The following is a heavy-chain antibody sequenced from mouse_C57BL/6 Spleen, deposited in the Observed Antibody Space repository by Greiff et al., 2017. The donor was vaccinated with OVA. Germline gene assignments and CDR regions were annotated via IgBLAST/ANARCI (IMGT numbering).Heavy chain of an antibody. CDR3: ARAPITTVVDY. Sequence: EVKLQESGPGLVKPSQSLSLTCSVTGYSITSGYYWNWIRQFPGNKLEWMGYISYDGSNNYNPSLKNRISITRDTSKNQFFLKLNSVTTEDTATYYCARAPITTVVDYWGQGTTLTVSS. V-gene: IGHV3-6*01. J-gene: IGHJ2*01. CDR1: GYSITSGYY. D-gene: IGHD1-1*01. CDR2: ISYDGSN.